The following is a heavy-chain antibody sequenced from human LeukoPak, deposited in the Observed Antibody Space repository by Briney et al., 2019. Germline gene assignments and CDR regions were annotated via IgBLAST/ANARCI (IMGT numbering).Heavy chain of an antibody. V-gene: IGHV3-53*01. Sequence: GGSLRLSCAASGFTVGSNYMSCDRHAPGKGLEWVSVIHSVGSTYYADSVKGRFTISRDNSKNTLYLQMNSLRAEDTAVYYCARVGGGSGSYYKDYWGQGTLVTVSS. D-gene: IGHD3-10*01. CDR3: ARVGGGSGSYYKDY. J-gene: IGHJ4*02. CDR2: IHSVGST. CDR1: GFTVGSNY.